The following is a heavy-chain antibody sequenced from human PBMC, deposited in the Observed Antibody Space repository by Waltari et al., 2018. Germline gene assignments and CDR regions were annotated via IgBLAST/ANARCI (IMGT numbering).Heavy chain of an antibody. CDR2: INPNSGGT. CDR1: GYTFTGYS. CDR3: ARDPIVPAAEGFYGMDV. Sequence: QVQLVQSGAEVKKPGASVKVSCKASGYTFTGYSIHWLRPAPGTGLEWMGWINPNSGGTNYAQKFQGRVTMTRDTSISTAYMELSRLRSDDTAVYYCARDPIVPAAEGFYGMDVWGQGTTVTVSS. V-gene: IGHV1-2*02. D-gene: IGHD2-2*01. J-gene: IGHJ6*02.